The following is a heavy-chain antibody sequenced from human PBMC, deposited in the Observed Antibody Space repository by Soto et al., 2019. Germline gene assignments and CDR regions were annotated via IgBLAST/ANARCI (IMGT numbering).Heavy chain of an antibody. D-gene: IGHD6-13*01. CDR2: ISYDGSNK. CDR1: GFTFSSYA. CDR3: ARGSIAAAGTIDY. J-gene: IGHJ4*02. Sequence: QVQLVESGGGVVQPGRSLRLSCAASGFTFSSYAMHWVRQAPGKGLEWVAVISYDGSNKYYADSVKGRFTISRDNSENTLYLQMNSLSAEDTAVYYCARGSIAAAGTIDYWGQGTLVTVSS. V-gene: IGHV3-30-3*01.